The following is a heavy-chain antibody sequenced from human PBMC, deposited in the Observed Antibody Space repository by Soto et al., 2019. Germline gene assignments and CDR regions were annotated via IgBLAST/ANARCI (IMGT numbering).Heavy chain of an antibody. J-gene: IGHJ4*02. D-gene: IGHD5-18*01. V-gene: IGHV1-69*01. CDR2: ILPIFGRT. CDR3: ATGGRGYSYAPRFYFDY. CDR1: GAIFSSNA. Sequence: QVQLVQSGAEVKKPGSSVKVTCKASGAIFSSNAISGVRQAPGQGLEWMGGILPIFGRTNYAQKFQGRVTITADESTRTAYMELSSLKSADTAVYYCATGGRGYSYAPRFYFDYWGQGTLVTVSS.